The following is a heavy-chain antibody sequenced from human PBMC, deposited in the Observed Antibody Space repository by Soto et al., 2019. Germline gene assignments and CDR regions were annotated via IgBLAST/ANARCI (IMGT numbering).Heavy chain of an antibody. CDR1: GGSMSRGGQS. V-gene: IGHV4-30-2*01. D-gene: IGHD6-6*01. J-gene: IGHJ4*02. CDR2: IYYTGST. CDR3: ATSLRAYSSSVGY. Sequence: PSETLSLTCAVSGGSMSRGGQSWSWIRQPPGKGLEWLGFIYYTGSTYYNPSLKSRVTLSVDRSKNQFSLNLTSLTAADTAMYFCATSLRAYSSSVGYWGQGTLVTVSS.